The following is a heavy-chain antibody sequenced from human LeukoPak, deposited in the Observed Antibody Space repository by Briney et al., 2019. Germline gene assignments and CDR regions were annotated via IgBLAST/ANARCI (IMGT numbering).Heavy chain of an antibody. J-gene: IGHJ5*02. CDR3: ARLTGYSSESWFDP. CDR2: IYYSGST. D-gene: IGHD3-9*01. V-gene: IGHV4-61*05. Sequence: SETLSLTCTVSGGSISSSNYYWGWIRQPPGKGLEWIGYIYYSGSTNYNPSLKSRVTISVHTSKNQFSLKLSSVTAADTAVYYCARLTGYSSESWFDPWGQGTLVTVSS. CDR1: GGSISSSNYY.